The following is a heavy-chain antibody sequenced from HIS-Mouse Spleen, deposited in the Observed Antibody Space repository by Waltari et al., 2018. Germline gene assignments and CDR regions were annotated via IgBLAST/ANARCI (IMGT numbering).Heavy chain of an antibody. J-gene: IGHJ4*02. CDR1: GFPFRSYG. V-gene: IGHV3-30*18. Sequence: QVQLVESGGGVVQPGRSLRLSCAASGFPFRSYGMHWARQAPGKGLEWVEVISNDGSNKYYADSVKGRFTISRDNSKNTLYLQMNSLRAEDTAVYYCAKDKHHAFDYWGQGTLVTVSS. CDR3: AKDKHHAFDY. CDR2: ISNDGSNK.